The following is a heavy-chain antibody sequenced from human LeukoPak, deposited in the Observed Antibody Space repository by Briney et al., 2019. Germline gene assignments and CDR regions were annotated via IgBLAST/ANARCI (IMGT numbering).Heavy chain of an antibody. Sequence: GGSLRLSCAASGFSFSTYGMSWVRQAPGKRLEWVSVISNYGGSIYYADSVKGRFTISRDNSKNTLYLQMNSLSAEDTAVYYCAKFSGSNFRSAFDIWGQGTMVTVSS. CDR1: GFSFSTYG. V-gene: IGHV3-23*01. D-gene: IGHD4-23*01. CDR2: ISNYGGSI. J-gene: IGHJ3*02. CDR3: AKFSGSNFRSAFDI.